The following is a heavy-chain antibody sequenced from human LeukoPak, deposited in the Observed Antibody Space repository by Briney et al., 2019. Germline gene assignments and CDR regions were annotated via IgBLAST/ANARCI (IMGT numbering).Heavy chain of an antibody. Sequence: GGSLRLSCVASGFTFSSYSMNWVRQAPGKGLEWVSSISNSGNYIYYADSVKGRFTISRDNARNSLYLQMNSLRAEDTAVYYCARGPPGSGLTIDWWGQGALVTVSS. CDR2: ISNSGNYI. CDR3: ARGPPGSGLTIDW. V-gene: IGHV3-21*04. CDR1: GFTFSSYS. J-gene: IGHJ4*02.